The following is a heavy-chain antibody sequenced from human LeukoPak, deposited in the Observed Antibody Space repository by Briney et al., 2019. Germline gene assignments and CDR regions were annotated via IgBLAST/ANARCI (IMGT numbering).Heavy chain of an antibody. CDR3: ARYIIAVAGTNWFDP. J-gene: IGHJ5*02. CDR2: INHSGST. V-gene: IGHV4-34*01. D-gene: IGHD6-19*01. Sequence: PSETLSLTCAVYGGSFSGYYWSWIRQPPGKGLEWIGEINHSGSTNYNPSLKSRVTISVDTSKNQFSLKLSSVTAADTAVYYCARYIIAVAGTNWFDPWGQGTLVTVSS. CDR1: GGSFSGYY.